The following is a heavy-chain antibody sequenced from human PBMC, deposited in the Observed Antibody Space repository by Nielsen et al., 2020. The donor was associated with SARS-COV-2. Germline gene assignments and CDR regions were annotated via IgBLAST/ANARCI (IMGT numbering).Heavy chain of an antibody. CDR3: AKDTISNYYDSSFDY. D-gene: IGHD3-22*01. V-gene: IGHV3-9*01. Sequence: SLKISCAASGFTFDDYAMHWVRQAPGKGLEWVSGISWNSGSIGYADSVKGRFTISRDNAKNSLYLQMNSLRAEDTALYYCAKDTISNYYDSSFDYWGQGTLVTVSS. J-gene: IGHJ4*02. CDR1: GFTFDDYA. CDR2: ISWNSGSI.